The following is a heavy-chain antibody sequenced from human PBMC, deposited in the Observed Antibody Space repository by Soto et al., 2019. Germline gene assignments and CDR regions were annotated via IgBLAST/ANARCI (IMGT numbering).Heavy chain of an antibody. CDR3: ARAGTPLAP. CDR1: GYTFTNFG. CDR2: ISAYNGNT. V-gene: IGHV1-18*01. Sequence: QVQLVQSGAEVKKPGASVKVSCKTSGYTFTNFGLSWVRQAPGQGLEWMGWISAYNGNTNYAQNFQGRVTMTTDTSTRKAYMELRRLRSDDPAVYHSARAGTPLAPRRQGTLVTVSS. D-gene: IGHD3-10*01. J-gene: IGHJ5*02.